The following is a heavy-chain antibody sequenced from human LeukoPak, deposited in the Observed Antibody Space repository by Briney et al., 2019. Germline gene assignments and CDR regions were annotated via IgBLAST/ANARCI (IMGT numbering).Heavy chain of an antibody. CDR3: ARDRGIAAA. V-gene: IGHV3-74*01. CDR2: ITNDGSST. D-gene: IGHD6-13*01. Sequence: PGGSLRLSCAASGLTFSSHWMHWVRQAPGKGLVWVSRITNDGSSTTYADSVKGRFTISRDNAKNSLYLQMNSLRAEDTAVYYCARDRGIAAAWGQGTLVTVSS. J-gene: IGHJ5*02. CDR1: GLTFSSHW.